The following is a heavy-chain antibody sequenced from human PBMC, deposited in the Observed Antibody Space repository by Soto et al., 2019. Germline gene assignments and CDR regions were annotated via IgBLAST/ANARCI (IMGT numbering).Heavy chain of an antibody. V-gene: IGHV4-59*12. Sequence: PSETLSLTCTVSGGSISSYYWSWIRQPPGKGLEWIGYIYYSGSTNYNPSLKSRVTISVDTSKNQFSLKLSSVTAADTAVYYCATFYGSGSYQDYWGQGTLVTVSS. CDR1: GGSISSYY. D-gene: IGHD3-10*01. J-gene: IGHJ4*02. CDR3: ATFYGSGSYQDY. CDR2: IYYSGST.